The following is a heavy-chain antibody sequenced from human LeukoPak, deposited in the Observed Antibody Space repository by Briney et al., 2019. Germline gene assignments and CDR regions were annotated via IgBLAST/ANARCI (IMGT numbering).Heavy chain of an antibody. J-gene: IGHJ4*02. CDR2: IKQDGSEI. Sequence: PGGSLRLSCAASGFTFSSYWMTWVRQAPGKGLEWVANIKQDGSEIHYVDSVKGRFIISRDSAKNSLYLQVNSLRAEDMAVYYCARGAAAGTSVGGNFDYWGQGTLVTVSS. CDR1: GFTFSSYW. D-gene: IGHD6-13*01. CDR3: ARGAAAGTSVGGNFDY. V-gene: IGHV3-7*01.